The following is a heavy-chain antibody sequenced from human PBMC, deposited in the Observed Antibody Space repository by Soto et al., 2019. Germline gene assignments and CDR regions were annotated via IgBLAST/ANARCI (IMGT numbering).Heavy chain of an antibody. CDR1: GGTFSSYA. D-gene: IGHD1-26*01. CDR2: IIPIFGTA. Sequence: ASVKVSCKASGGTFSSYAISWVRQAPGQGLEWMGGIIPIFGTANYAQKSQGRVTITADESTSTAYMELSSLRSEDTAVYYCARASVGGLAVRQTYYFDYLGQGNLVTVSS. CDR3: ARASVGGLAVRQTYYFDY. V-gene: IGHV1-69*13. J-gene: IGHJ4*02.